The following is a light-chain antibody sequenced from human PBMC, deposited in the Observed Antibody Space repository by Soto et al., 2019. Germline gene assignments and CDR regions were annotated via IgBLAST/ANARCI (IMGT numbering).Light chain of an antibody. J-gene: IGKJ5*01. CDR3: QQYHTYSIT. V-gene: IGKV1-5*01. Sequence: DIQMTKSPSTLSASVGDRVTITCRASQTISSWLAWYQQKPGKAPTLLIYDASTLERGVPSRFSGTGSGTEFTLSIDSLQPDDFATYYCQQYHTYSITFGQGTRLEI. CDR1: QTISSW. CDR2: DAS.